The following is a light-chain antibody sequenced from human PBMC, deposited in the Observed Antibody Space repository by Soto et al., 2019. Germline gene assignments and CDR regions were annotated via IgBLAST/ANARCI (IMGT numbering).Light chain of an antibody. CDR3: QQYETLVT. J-gene: IGKJ1*01. CDR2: QVS. V-gene: IGKV1-5*03. Sequence: DIQMTQSPSTLSASVGDRVTITCRASQSVRTYLAWYQQKPGRAPKLLIYQVSSLESGVPSMFSGSGAGTEFTLTISSLQPDDFATYYGQQYETLVTFGQGTKVEIK. CDR1: QSVRTY.